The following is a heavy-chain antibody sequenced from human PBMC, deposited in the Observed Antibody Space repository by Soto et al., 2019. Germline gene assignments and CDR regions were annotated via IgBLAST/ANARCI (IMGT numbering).Heavy chain of an antibody. D-gene: IGHD1-26*01. V-gene: IGHV3-30-3*01. CDR3: VGDWVRGGGSNLWKFEL. Sequence: QEQLVESGGGVVQPGRSLRLSCAASGFALTPYAMHWVRQAPGKALEWVAIISYDGSYRSYGDSVKGRFTISRDNSENTLYMVMVNLSSEETAVYYCVGDWVRGGGSNLWKFELRGRGTLVTVSS. CDR1: GFALTPYA. J-gene: IGHJ2*01. CDR2: ISYDGSYR.